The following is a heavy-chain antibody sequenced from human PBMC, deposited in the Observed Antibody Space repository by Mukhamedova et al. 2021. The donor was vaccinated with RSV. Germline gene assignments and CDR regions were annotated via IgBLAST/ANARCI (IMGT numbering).Heavy chain of an antibody. V-gene: IGHV3-74*01. D-gene: IGHD1-1*01. CDR2: IHSDGNSI. Sequence: SSFWMHWVRQSPGKGLVWVSRIHSDGNSIIYADSVKGRFTISRDNANNTLYLQINSLRAEDTALYFCARQRAGAFDIWGQGTMVT. CDR3: ARQRAGAFDI. J-gene: IGHJ3*02. CDR1: SSFW.